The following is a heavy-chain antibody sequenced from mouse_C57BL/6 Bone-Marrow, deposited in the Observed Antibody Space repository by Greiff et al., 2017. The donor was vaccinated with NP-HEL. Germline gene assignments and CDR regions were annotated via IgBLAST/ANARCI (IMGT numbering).Heavy chain of an antibody. J-gene: IGHJ1*03. Sequence: EVMLVESGGDLVKPGGSLKLSCAASGFTFSSYGMSWVRQTPDKRLEWVATISSGGSYTYYPDSVKGRFTSSRDNDKNTLYLQMSSLKSEDTAMYYCAVYYSNSYWYFDVWGTGTTVTVSS. CDR1: GFTFSSYG. CDR2: ISSGGSYT. D-gene: IGHD2-5*01. V-gene: IGHV5-6*02. CDR3: AVYYSNSYWYFDV.